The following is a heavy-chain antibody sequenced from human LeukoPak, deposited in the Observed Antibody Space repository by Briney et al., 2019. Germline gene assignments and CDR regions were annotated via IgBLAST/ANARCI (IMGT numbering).Heavy chain of an antibody. CDR1: GFTFSSYW. CDR2: ISSSSSYI. J-gene: IGHJ6*03. CDR3: ARAGRLYDILTGYYYYYYMDV. V-gene: IGHV3-21*01. D-gene: IGHD3-9*01. Sequence: GGSLRLSCAASGFTFSSYWMSWVRQAPGKGLEWVSSISSSSSYIYYADSVKGRFTISRDNAKNSLYLQMNSLRAEDTAVYYCARAGRLYDILTGYYYYYYMDVWGKGTTVTISS.